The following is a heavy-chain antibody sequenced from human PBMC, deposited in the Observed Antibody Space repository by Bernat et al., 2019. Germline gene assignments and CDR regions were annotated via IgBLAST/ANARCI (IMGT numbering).Heavy chain of an antibody. CDR3: ARVKGRITMDGDY. CDR2: ISAYNGNT. CDR1: TFTSYG. Sequence: TFTSYGISWVRQAPGQGLEWMGWISAYNGNTNYAQKLQVRVTMNTDTSTSTAYIELGSLRADDTAVYYCARVKGRITMDGDYWGQ. V-gene: IGHV1-18*01. D-gene: IGHD3-10*01. J-gene: IGHJ4*02.